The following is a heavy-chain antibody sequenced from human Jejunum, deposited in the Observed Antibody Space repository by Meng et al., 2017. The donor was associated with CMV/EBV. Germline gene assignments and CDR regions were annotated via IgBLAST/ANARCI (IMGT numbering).Heavy chain of an antibody. V-gene: IGHV1-2*02. D-gene: IGHD2/OR15-2a*01. Sequence: GYTFIDYYIFWVRQAPGQGLEWMGWINPNTGGTSYSQKFQGRVTMTRDTSISTAYMEVTRLRSDDTAVYYCARDWGAYTDYFLDYWGQGTLVTVSS. J-gene: IGHJ4*02. CDR3: ARDWGAYTDYFLDY. CDR2: INPNTGGT. CDR1: GYTFIDYY.